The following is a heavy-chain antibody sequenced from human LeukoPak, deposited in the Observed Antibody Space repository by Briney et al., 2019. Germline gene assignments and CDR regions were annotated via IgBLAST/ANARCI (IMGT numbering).Heavy chain of an antibody. V-gene: IGHV1-8*01. J-gene: IGHJ6*03. D-gene: IGHD2-2*02. CDR2: MNPNSGNI. CDR1: GYTFTSYD. CDR3: AREATGYCSSTSCYNDYYMDV. Sequence: ASVKVSCKASGYTFTSYDINWVRQATGQGLEWMGWMNPNSGNIGYAQKFQGRVTMTRNTSISTAYMELSSLRSEDTAVYYCAREATGYCSSTSCYNDYYMDVWGKGTTVTVSS.